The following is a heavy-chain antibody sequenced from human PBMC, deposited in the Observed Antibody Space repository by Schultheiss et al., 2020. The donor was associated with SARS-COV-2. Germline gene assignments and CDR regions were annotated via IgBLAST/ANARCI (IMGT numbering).Heavy chain of an antibody. V-gene: IGHV3-21*01. Sequence: GGSLRLSCAAFGFTFATYNMHWVRQAPGKGLEFVASIRSSGRDIYYADSMQGRFTISRDNSKNTLYLQMNSLRAEDTAVYYCARGLQGHHAFDIWGQGTMVTVSS. CDR3: ARGLQGHHAFDI. J-gene: IGHJ3*02. CDR2: IRSSGRDI. D-gene: IGHD5-24*01. CDR1: GFTFATYN.